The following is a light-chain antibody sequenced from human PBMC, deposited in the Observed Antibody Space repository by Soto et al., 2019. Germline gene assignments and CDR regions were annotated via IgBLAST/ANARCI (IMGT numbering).Light chain of an antibody. CDR3: QQYNSCPMYT. J-gene: IGKJ2*01. V-gene: IGKV1-5*03. CDR1: QGISNS. Sequence: DIQMTQSPSSLSASVGDRVTITCRASQGISNSLAWYQQKPGRAPKLLIYKASSLESGVPSRFSGSGSGTEFTLTISSLQPDDFATYYCQQYNSCPMYTFGQGTKVDIK. CDR2: KAS.